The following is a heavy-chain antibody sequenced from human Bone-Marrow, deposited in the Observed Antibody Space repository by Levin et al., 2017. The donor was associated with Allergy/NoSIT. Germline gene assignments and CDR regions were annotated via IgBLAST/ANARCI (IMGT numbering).Heavy chain of an antibody. J-gene: IGHJ6*02. CDR3: ARSIVASAIYGMDV. Sequence: GGSLRLSCAASGFTFSRHSFYWVRQAPGKGLEWLAVVSHDGTHKYYAESVKGRFTISRDFVSNMVFLQMDGLRTDDTAIYSCARSIVASAIYGMDVWGQGTTVIVS. CDR1: GFTFSRHS. V-gene: IGHV3-30*04. CDR2: VSHDGTHK. D-gene: IGHD2-21*01.